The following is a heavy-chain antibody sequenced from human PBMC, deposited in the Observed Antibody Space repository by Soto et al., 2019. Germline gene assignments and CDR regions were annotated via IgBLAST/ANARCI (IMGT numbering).Heavy chain of an antibody. CDR3: ARDGYGDYGSAFDI. D-gene: IGHD4-17*01. Sequence: PEESLRLSCTDSGLTFSSDWMSCVRQAPGKGLEWVANIKQDGSEKYYVDSVKGRFTISRDNAKNSLYLQMNSLRAEDTAVYYCARDGYGDYGSAFDIWGQGT. CDR1: GLTFSSDW. J-gene: IGHJ3*02. CDR2: IKQDGSEK. V-gene: IGHV3-7*01.